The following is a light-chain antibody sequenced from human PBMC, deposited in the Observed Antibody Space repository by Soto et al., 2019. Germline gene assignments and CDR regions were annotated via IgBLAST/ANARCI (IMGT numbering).Light chain of an antibody. CDR3: QQSYNSPYT. CDR2: AAT. J-gene: IGKJ2*01. CDR1: QSINNY. V-gene: IGKV1-39*01. Sequence: DIQMTQSPSSLSAXLGDRVTITCRASQSINNYLNWYQQEEGKAPKLLIYAATSLQSGVPSRFSGSGSGTEFTLTISSLQPGDFATYYCQQSYNSPYTFGLGTKLEIK.